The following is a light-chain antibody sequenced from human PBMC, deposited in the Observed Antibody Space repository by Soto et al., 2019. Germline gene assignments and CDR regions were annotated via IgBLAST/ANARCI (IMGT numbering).Light chain of an antibody. CDR1: SSDVGGYNL. V-gene: IGLV2-23*02. J-gene: IGLJ1*01. CDR2: EVS. Sequence: QSALTQPASVSGSPGQSITISCTGTSSDVGGYNLVSWYQQHPGKAPKLMICEVSRRPSGVANRFSGSKSGNTASLTISGLQTEDEADYYCCSYASSSTYVFGTGTKVTVL. CDR3: CSYASSSTYV.